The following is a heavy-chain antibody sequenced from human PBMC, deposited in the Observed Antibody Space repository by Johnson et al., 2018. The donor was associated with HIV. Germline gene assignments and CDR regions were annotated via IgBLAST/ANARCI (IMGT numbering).Heavy chain of an antibody. D-gene: IGHD6-19*01. V-gene: IGHV3-30*18. CDR2: ISFDGTNK. Sequence: VQLVESGGGLVQPGGSLRLSCAASGFTFRSYGMHWVRQAPGKGLEWVAVISFDGTNKYYPDSVQGRFTISRDNSKNTLYLQMDSLRPEDTALYYGAKVRSGWSTGAFDIWGQGTMVTVSS. J-gene: IGHJ3*02. CDR1: GFTFRSYG. CDR3: AKVRSGWSTGAFDI.